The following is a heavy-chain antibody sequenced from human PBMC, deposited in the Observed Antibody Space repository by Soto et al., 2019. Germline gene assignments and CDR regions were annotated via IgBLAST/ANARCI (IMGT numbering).Heavy chain of an antibody. CDR2: IHYSGST. CDR3: ARDYSYGYFDY. V-gene: IGHV4-31*03. Sequence: QVQLQESGPRLVKPSQTLSLTCTVSGGSISSGGYYWSWIRQHPGKGLEWIGYIHYSGSTFYNPSRESRVTISLDTAENQFSLKLSSVTAADTAVYYCARDYSYGYFDYWGQGTLVTVSS. J-gene: IGHJ4*02. D-gene: IGHD3-10*01. CDR1: GGSISSGGYY.